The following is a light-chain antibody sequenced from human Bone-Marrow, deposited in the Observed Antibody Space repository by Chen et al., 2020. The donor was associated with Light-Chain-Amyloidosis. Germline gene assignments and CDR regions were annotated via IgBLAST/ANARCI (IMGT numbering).Light chain of an antibody. CDR1: QTISSNY. CDR2: VSS. Sequence: EIVLTQSPGTMSLSPGEGANLSCRASQTISSNYLTWYKQKLGQAPRLLIYVSSSRATSIPDRFTGSESGTVFTLTINRLEPEDFAMYYCQQYGTSPLTFGGGTKVEIK. J-gene: IGKJ4*01. V-gene: IGKV3-20*01. CDR3: QQYGTSPLT.